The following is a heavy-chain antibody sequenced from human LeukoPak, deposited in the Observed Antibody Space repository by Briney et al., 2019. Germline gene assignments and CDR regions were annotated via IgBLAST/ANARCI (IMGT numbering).Heavy chain of an antibody. V-gene: IGHV1-46*01. CDR2: INPSGGST. D-gene: IGHD4-23*01. CDR3: ARAPHDYGGNSGGYYMDV. Sequence: ASVKVSCKASGYTFTGYYMHWVRQAPGQGLEGMGIINPSGGSTSYAQKFQGRATMTRDTSTSTVYMELSSLRSEDTAVYYCARAPHDYGGNSGGYYMDVWGKGTTVTISS. CDR1: GYTFTGYY. J-gene: IGHJ6*03.